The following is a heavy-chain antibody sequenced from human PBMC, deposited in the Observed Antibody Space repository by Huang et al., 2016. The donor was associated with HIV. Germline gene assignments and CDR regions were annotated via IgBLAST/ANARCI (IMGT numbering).Heavy chain of an antibody. V-gene: IGHV4-39*01. CDR2: SYYKGST. J-gene: IGHJ6*03. CDR1: GGSIRSSDYH. CDR3: ARHREGPVAYYSGWGSHLNYMDV. D-gene: IGHD3-10*01. Sequence: QLLLQESGPGLVKPSEALALTCAVSGGSIRSSDYHWGWIRQPPGKGLEWVGSSYYKGSTPYSPSLKRRVTLAVDTSKNLFFLNLTSMTAADTAVYYCARHREGPVAYYSGWGSHLNYMDVWGRGRTVGVSS.